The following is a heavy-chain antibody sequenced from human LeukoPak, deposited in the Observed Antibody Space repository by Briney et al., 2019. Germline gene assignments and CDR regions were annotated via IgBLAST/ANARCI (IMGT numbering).Heavy chain of an antibody. CDR3: AREGAGLGSYGYHFDY. V-gene: IGHV1-69*06. D-gene: IGHD5-18*01. Sequence: ASVKVSCKASGYIFTSYGISWVRQAPGQGLEWMGGIIPIFGTANYAQKFQGRVTITADKSTSTAYMELSSLRSEDTAVYYCAREGAGLGSYGYHFDYWGQGTLVTVSS. CDR2: IIPIFGTA. CDR1: GYIFTSYG. J-gene: IGHJ4*02.